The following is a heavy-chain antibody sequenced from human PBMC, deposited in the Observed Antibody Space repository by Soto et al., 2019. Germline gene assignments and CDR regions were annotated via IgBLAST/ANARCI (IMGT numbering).Heavy chain of an antibody. CDR3: TRDYYDGSASYGFDL. Sequence: QVHLVQSGAEVKKPGASVKVSCKASGYTFTDYYIHWVRQAPGQGLEWMGWINPHSSGANIAQKFEGWVTLNRDTSVRTVYMEMGWLKSNDTVVYYCTRDYYDGSASYGFDLWGQGTLVTVSS. CDR2: INPHSSGA. CDR1: GYTFTDYY. V-gene: IGHV1-2*04. J-gene: IGHJ3*01. D-gene: IGHD3-22*01.